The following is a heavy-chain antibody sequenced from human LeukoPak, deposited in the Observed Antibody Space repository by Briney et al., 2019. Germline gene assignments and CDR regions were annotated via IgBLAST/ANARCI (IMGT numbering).Heavy chain of an antibody. CDR3: AKRWGYSYQNWFDP. J-gene: IGHJ5*02. Sequence: SETLSLTCAVYGGSFSGYYWSWIRQPPGKGLEWIGEINHSGSTNYNPSLKSRVTISVDTSKNQFSLKLSSVTAADTAVYYRAKRWGYSYQNWFDPWGQGTLVTVSS. CDR2: INHSGST. CDR1: GGSFSGYY. V-gene: IGHV4-34*01. D-gene: IGHD5-18*01.